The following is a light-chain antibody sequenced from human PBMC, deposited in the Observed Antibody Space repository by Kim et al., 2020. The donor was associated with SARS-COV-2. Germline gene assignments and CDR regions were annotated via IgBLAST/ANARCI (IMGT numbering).Light chain of an antibody. CDR2: DIT. V-gene: IGLV7-46*01. Sequence: TGHNPYWFQQKPGQVPRTLIYDITNKPSWTPARFSGSLLGDKAALTLSGAQPEDEGDYYCLLSYSGAWVFGGGTKLTVL. CDR3: LLSYSGAWV. J-gene: IGLJ3*02. CDR1: TGHN.